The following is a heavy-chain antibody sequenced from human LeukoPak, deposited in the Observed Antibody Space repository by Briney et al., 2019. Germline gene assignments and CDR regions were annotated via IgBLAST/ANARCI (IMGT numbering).Heavy chain of an antibody. D-gene: IGHD2-2*01. CDR3: ARDDIVVVPAAHYYYYGMDV. CDR1: GFTFSDYY. V-gene: IGHV3-11*01. Sequence: GGSLRLSCAASGFTFSDYYMSWTRQAPGKGLEWVSYISSSGSTIYYADSVKGRFTISRDNAKNSLYLQMNSLRAEDTAVYYCARDDIVVVPAAHYYYYGMDVWGQGTTVTVSS. CDR2: ISSSGSTI. J-gene: IGHJ6*02.